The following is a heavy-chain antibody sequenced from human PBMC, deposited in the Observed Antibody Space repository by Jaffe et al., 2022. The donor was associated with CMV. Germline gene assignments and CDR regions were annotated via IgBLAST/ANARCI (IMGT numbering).Heavy chain of an antibody. CDR3: TRLEAFSGGPNDY. CDR1: GFTFSGSA. D-gene: IGHD3-3*02. Sequence: EVQLVESGGGLVQPGGSLKLSCAASGFTFSGSAIHWVRQASGRGLEWVGRIRSRANNYATAYAASAQGRFIVSRDDSKNMAYLQMNNLKTEDTAVYYCTRLEAFSGGPNDYWGQGTLVTVSS. J-gene: IGHJ4*02. V-gene: IGHV3-73*01. CDR2: IRSRANNYAT.